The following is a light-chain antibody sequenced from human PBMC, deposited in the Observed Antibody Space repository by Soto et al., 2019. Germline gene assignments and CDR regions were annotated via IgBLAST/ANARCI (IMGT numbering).Light chain of an antibody. CDR3: AAWDDSLNGPL. J-gene: IGLJ2*01. V-gene: IGLV1-36*01. CDR2: YDD. Sequence: QSVLTQPPSVYAAPRQRVTISCSGTNSNIGNNAVNWYQQLPGKAPKLLIYYDDLLPSGVSDRFSGSKSGTSASLAISGLQSEDEADYYCAAWDDSLNGPLFGGGTKLTVL. CDR1: NSNIGNNA.